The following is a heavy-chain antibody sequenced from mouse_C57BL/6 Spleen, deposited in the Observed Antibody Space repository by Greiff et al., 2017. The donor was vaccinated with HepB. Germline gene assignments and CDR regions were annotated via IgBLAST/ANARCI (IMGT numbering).Heavy chain of an antibody. D-gene: IGHD2-5*01. Sequence: VQLQESGAELARPGASVKLSCKASGYTFTSYGISWVKQRTGQGLEWIGEIYPRSGNTYYNEKFKGKATLTADKSSSTAYMELRSLTSEDSAVYFCARKGPYSNYVYYAMDYWGQGTSVTVSS. CDR1: GYTFTSYG. V-gene: IGHV1-81*01. CDR3: ARKGPYSNYVYYAMDY. J-gene: IGHJ4*01. CDR2: IYPRSGNT.